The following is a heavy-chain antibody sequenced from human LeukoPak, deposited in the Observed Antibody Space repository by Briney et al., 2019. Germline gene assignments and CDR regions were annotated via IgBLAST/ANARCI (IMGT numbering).Heavy chain of an antibody. CDR2: IYYSGAT. Sequence: SETLSLTCTVSGGSLTSFYWSWIRQPPGKGLEWIGYIYYSGATNYNPSLKSRVTISVDTSKNQFSLKLTSVTAADTAVYYCARVWGWELLGFDYWGQGTLVTVSS. CDR3: ARVWGWELLGFDY. J-gene: IGHJ4*02. V-gene: IGHV4-59*01. D-gene: IGHD1-26*01. CDR1: GGSLTSFY.